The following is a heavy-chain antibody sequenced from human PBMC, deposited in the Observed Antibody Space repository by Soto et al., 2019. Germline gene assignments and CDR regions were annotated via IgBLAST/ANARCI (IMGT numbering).Heavy chain of an antibody. CDR2: IYYSGST. J-gene: IGHJ4*02. CDR1: GGSISSGGYY. V-gene: IGHV4-31*03. Sequence: SETLSLTCTVSGGSISSGGYYWSWIRQHPGKGLEWIGYIYYSGSTYYNPSLKSRVTISVDTSKNQFSLKLSSVTAADTAVYYCARGFVYHTALWGQGTLVTVSS. CDR3: ARGFVYHTAL. D-gene: IGHD2-8*01.